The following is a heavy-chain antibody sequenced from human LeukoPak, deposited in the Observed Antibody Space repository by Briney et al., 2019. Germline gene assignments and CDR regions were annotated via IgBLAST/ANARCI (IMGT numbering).Heavy chain of an antibody. CDR3: TTYRGSHSVDF. V-gene: IGHV3-15*01. D-gene: IGHD1-26*01. CDR2: IKSKTDGGTT. Sequence: PGGSLRLSCAASGFTCNNAWMSWVRQAPGKGLEWVGRIKSKTDGGTTDYAAPVKGRFTISRDDSKNTLYLQMNSLETEDTAVYYCTTYRGSHSVDFWGQGALVTVSS. CDR1: GFTCNNAW. J-gene: IGHJ4*02.